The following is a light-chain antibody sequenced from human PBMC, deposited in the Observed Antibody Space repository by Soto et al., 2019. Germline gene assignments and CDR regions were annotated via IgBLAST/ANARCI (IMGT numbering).Light chain of an antibody. CDR2: DAS. Sequence: IVLTQSPATLSLSPGQRATLFSRASQSVSSYLAWYQQKPGQAPRLLIYDASSRATGIPARFSGSGSGTDFTLTISSLEPEDSAVYYCQQRSNWPPATFGGGTKVEIK. J-gene: IGKJ4*01. CDR1: QSVSSY. V-gene: IGKV3-11*01. CDR3: QQRSNWPPAT.